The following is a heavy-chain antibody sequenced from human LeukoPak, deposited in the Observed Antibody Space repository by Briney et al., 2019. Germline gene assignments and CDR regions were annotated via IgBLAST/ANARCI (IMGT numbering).Heavy chain of an antibody. CDR1: GFTFSNAW. V-gene: IGHV3-15*01. D-gene: IGHD2-2*01. CDR2: IKSKTDGGTT. J-gene: IGHJ3*02. Sequence: PGGSLRLSCAASGFTFSNAWMSWVRQAPGKGLEWVGRIKSKTDGGTTDYAASVKGRFTISRDDSKNTLYLQMNSLKTEDTAVYYCTTERGYCSSTSCVGAFDIWGQGTMVTVSS. CDR3: TTERGYCSSTSCVGAFDI.